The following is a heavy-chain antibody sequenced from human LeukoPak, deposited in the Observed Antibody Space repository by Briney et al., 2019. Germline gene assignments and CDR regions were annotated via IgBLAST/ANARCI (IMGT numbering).Heavy chain of an antibody. CDR2: ICSSGITI. Sequence: GGSLRLSCAASGFIFSDYYMSWIRQAPGKGLEWVSYICSSGITIYYADSVKGRVTISRDNAKSSLYMQMSSLRAEDTAVYYCARDSPGHDYSDTSGSLSPGPRLDYWGQGTLVTVSS. V-gene: IGHV3-11*01. J-gene: IGHJ4*02. CDR3: ARDSPGHDYSDTSGSLSPGPRLDY. D-gene: IGHD3-22*01. CDR1: GFIFSDYY.